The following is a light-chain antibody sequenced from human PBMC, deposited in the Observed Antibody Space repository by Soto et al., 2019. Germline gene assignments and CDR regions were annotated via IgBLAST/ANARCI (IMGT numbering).Light chain of an antibody. CDR3: QQSYSTPPT. V-gene: IGKV1-39*01. J-gene: IGKJ2*01. CDR2: GAS. Sequence: DIQMTQSPSSLSASVGDRVTITCRASQSISTYLSWYQQKPGKAPKLLIYGASSVESGVPSRFSGSGSGTDFTLTISSLQPEDFAIYYCQQSYSTPPTFGQGTKLEIK. CDR1: QSISTY.